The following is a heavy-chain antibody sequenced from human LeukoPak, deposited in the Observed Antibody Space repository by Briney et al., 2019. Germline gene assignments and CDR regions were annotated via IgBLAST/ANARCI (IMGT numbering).Heavy chain of an antibody. D-gene: IGHD4-17*01. CDR3: GYGDYDGSVDY. J-gene: IGHJ4*02. CDR1: GGTFSSYA. Sequence: EASVKVSCKASGGTFSSYAISWVRQAPGQGLGWMGRIIPILGIANYAQKFQGRVTITADKSTSTAYMELSSLRSEDTAVYYCGYGDYDGSVDYWGQGTLVTVSS. CDR2: IIPILGIA. V-gene: IGHV1-69*04.